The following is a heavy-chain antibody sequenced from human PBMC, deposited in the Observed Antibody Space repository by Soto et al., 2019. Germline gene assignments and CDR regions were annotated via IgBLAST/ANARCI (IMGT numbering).Heavy chain of an antibody. CDR1: GGSMRGYY. D-gene: IGHD2-2*01. Sequence: SETLSLTCSVSGGSMRGYYWSWIRQPPGKGLEWIGYIHDSGITDYNPSLKSRATISIDTFRNQISLNLHSVTAADTAVYYCAREYAFSSDYWGQGTVVTVSS. J-gene: IGHJ4*02. V-gene: IGHV4-59*01. CDR2: IHDSGIT. CDR3: AREYAFSSDY.